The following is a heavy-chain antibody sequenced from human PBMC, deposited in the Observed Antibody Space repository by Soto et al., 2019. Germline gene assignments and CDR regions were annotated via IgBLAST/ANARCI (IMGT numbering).Heavy chain of an antibody. CDR1: GYTFTSDA. D-gene: IGHD3-9*01. CDR2: INAGNGNT. Sequence: SSVQGARKAPGYTFTSDAGHWLRQAPGQRLEWMGWINAGNGNTKYSQKFQGRVTITRDTSASTAYMELSSLRSEDTAVYYCERDRYFDWLMPYDDYWGQGTLVTVSS. CDR3: ERDRYFDWLMPYDDY. J-gene: IGHJ4*02. V-gene: IGHV1-3*01.